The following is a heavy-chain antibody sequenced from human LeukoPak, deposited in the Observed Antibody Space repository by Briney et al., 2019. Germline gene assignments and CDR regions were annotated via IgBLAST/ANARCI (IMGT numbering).Heavy chain of an antibody. D-gene: IGHD6-19*01. CDR3: ARVTTIIAVAGPFDY. CDR2: ISSSSSYI. J-gene: IGHJ4*02. Sequence: GGSLRLSCAASGFTFSSYAMSWVRQAPGKGLEWVSSISSSSSYIYYADSVKGRFTISRDNAKNSLYLQMNSLRAEDTAVYYCARVTTIIAVAGPFDYWGQGTLVTVSS. V-gene: IGHV3-21*01. CDR1: GFTFSSYA.